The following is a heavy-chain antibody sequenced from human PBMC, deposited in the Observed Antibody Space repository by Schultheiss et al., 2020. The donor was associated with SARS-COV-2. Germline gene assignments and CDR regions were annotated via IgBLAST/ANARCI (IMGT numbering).Heavy chain of an antibody. CDR1: GGSISSSSYY. J-gene: IGHJ6*03. CDR2: IYYSGST. V-gene: IGHV4-39*07. CDR3: ARARPDYDFWSGYTPYYMDV. Sequence: SETLSLTCTVSGGSISSSSYYWGWIRQPPGKGLEWIGSIYYSGSTNYNPSLKSRVTISVDTSKNQFSLKLSSVTAADTAVYYCARARPDYDFWSGYTPYYMDVWGKGTTVTVSS. D-gene: IGHD3-3*01.